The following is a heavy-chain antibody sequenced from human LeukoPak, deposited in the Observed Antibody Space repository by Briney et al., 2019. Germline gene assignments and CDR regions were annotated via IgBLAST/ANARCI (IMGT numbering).Heavy chain of an antibody. Sequence: GGSLRLSCAASGFAFSTYTINWVRQAPGKGLEWVPSITSSSTYIFYADSLKGRFTISRDNAKNSLYLQMNGLRAEDTAVYYCARAPSGSYSYFDNWGQGTLVTVSS. CDR2: ITSSSTYI. J-gene: IGHJ4*02. CDR1: GFAFSTYT. CDR3: ARAPSGSYSYFDN. D-gene: IGHD1-26*01. V-gene: IGHV3-21*01.